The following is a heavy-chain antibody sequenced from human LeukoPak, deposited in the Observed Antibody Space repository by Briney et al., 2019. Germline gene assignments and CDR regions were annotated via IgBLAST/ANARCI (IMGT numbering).Heavy chain of an antibody. J-gene: IGHJ4*02. CDR1: GYTFTNYG. V-gene: IGHV1-18*01. CDR3: ARYPLSYSSNWHYYFDY. Sequence: GASVTVSCKASGYTFTNYGVSWVRQAPGQGLEWRGWISAFNGKTHFAQKLQGRVTQTTDTSTSTAYLEPRSLTSDEPAVYYFARYPLSYSSNWHYYFDYWGQGTLLTVSS. CDR2: ISAFNGKT. D-gene: IGHD6-13*01.